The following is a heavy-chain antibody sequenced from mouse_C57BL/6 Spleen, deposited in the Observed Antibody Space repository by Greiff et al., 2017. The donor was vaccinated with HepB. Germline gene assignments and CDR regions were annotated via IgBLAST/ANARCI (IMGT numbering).Heavy chain of an antibody. V-gene: IGHV6-3*01. J-gene: IGHJ3*01. CDR3: TDPSWFAY. Sequence: EVKLEESGGGLVQPGGSMILSCVASGFTFSNYWMNWVRQSPEKGLEWVAQIRLKSDNYATLYAESVQGRFTISRDDSKTSVYLQMNNLRAEDTGIYYCTDPSWFAYWGQGTLVTVSA. CDR1: GFTFSNYW. CDR2: IRLKSDNYAT.